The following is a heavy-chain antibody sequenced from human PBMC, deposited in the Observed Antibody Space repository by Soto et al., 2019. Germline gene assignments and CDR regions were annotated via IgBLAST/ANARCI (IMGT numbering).Heavy chain of an antibody. CDR3: ARDYCTNGVCYSGDAFDI. CDR1: GGSISSGGYY. D-gene: IGHD2-8*01. J-gene: IGHJ3*02. Sequence: SETLSLTCTVSGGSISSGGYYWSWIRQHPGKGLEWIGYIYYSGSTYYNPSLKSRVTISVDTSKNQFSLKLSSVTAADTAVYYCARDYCTNGVCYSGDAFDIWGQGTMVTVSS. CDR2: IYYSGST. V-gene: IGHV4-31*03.